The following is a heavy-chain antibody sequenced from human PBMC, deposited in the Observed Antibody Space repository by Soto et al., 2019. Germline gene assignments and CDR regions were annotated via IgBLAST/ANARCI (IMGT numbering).Heavy chain of an antibody. CDR3: ARDYYPSSLDDYGDSWSWFDP. CDR2: ISSSGSTI. Sequence: EVQLVESGGGLVQPGGSLRLSCAASGFTFSSYEMNWVRQAPGKGLEWVSYISSSGSTIYYADSVKGRFTISRDNAKNSLYLQMNSLRAEDTAVYYCARDYYPSSLDDYGDSWSWFDPWGQGTLVTVSS. J-gene: IGHJ5*02. D-gene: IGHD4-17*01. CDR1: GFTFSSYE. V-gene: IGHV3-48*03.